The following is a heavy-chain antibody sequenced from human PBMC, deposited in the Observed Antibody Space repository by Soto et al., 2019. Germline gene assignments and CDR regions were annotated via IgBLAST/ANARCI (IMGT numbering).Heavy chain of an antibody. Sequence: ASVKVSCKASGYTFTSYGISWVRQAPGQGLEWMGWISAYNGNTNYAQKLQGRVTMTTDTSTSTAYMELRSLRSDDTAVYYCARDRRHKAYEDWFDPWGQGTLVTVSS. CDR2: ISAYNGNT. V-gene: IGHV1-18*01. CDR1: GYTFTSYG. CDR3: ARDRRHKAYEDWFDP. D-gene: IGHD5-12*01. J-gene: IGHJ5*02.